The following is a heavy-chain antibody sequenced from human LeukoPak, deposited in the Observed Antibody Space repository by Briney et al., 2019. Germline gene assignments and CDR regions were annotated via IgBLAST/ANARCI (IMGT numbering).Heavy chain of an antibody. CDR1: GFTFSSYA. CDR2: ISGSGGST. V-gene: IGHV3-23*01. CDR3: AKKDGIAAAAKIPFKY. J-gene: IGHJ4*02. D-gene: IGHD6-13*01. Sequence: PGGSLRLSCAASGFTFSSYAMSWVRQAPGKGLEWVSAISGSGGSTNYADSVKGRFTISRDNSENTLYLQMNSLRAEDTAVYYCAKKDGIAAAAKIPFKYWGQGTLVTVSS.